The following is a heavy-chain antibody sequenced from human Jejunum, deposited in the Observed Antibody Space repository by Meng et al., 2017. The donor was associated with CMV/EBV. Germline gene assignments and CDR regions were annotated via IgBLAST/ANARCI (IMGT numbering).Heavy chain of an antibody. Sequence: GFTFGDYAMSWVRQAPGKGLEGVAFIRTYIYGETTEYAASVKGRFTISRDDSKNIAYLQLNSLETEDTAVYLCARDSMKGGGFDYWGRGTLVTVSS. CDR1: GFTFGDYA. CDR3: ARDSMKGGGFDY. V-gene: IGHV3-49*04. CDR2: IRTYIYGETT. D-gene: IGHD3-10*01. J-gene: IGHJ4*02.